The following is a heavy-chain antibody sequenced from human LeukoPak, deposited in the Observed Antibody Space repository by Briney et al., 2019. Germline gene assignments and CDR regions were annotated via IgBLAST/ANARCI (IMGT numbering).Heavy chain of an antibody. CDR1: GHTFNKYG. CDR2: ISTKDGDT. Sequence: VVSVKVSCKASGHTFNKYGVSWVRQAPGQGLEWIGWISTKDGDTRYAQKLQGRVTMTADASTSTVYMELRSLRSDDTAVYYCARDWYCDGGTCYDCFDPWGQGTVLTVSS. CDR3: ARDWYCDGGTCYDCFDP. V-gene: IGHV1-18*01. D-gene: IGHD2-15*01. J-gene: IGHJ5*02.